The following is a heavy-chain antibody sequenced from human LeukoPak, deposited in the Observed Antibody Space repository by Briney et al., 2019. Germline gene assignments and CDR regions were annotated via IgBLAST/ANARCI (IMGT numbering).Heavy chain of an antibody. D-gene: IGHD2-2*01. J-gene: IGHJ4*02. CDR2: ISGSGGST. CDR1: GFTFSSYA. Sequence: PGGSLRLSCAASGFTFSSYAMSWVRQAPGKGLEWVSAISGSGGSTYYADSVKGRFTISRDNSKNTLYLQMNSLRAEDTAVYYCAKEIEDIVVVPAAPFDYWGQGTLVTVSS. CDR3: AKEIEDIVVVPAAPFDY. V-gene: IGHV3-23*01.